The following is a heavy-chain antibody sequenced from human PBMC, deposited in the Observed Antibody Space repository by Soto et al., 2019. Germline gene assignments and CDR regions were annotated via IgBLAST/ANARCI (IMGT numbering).Heavy chain of an antibody. J-gene: IGHJ5*02. D-gene: IGHD1-26*01. CDR1: GGSITSSSYY. CDR3: ATQEVGGSYVYTFDP. CDR2: IYYSGRN. Sequence: QLHLRESGPGLVKPSETLSLTCTVSGGSITSSSYYWGWIRQPPGKGLEWIGSIYYSGRNYYNPSLKSRVTISVDTSKNQFSLKLSSVTAADTAVYYCATQEVGGSYVYTFDPWGQGTLVTVSS. V-gene: IGHV4-39*01.